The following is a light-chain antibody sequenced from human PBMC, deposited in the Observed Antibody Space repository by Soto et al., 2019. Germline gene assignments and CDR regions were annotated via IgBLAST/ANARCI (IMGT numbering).Light chain of an antibody. V-gene: IGLV2-14*01. CDR1: SSDVGGYNY. CDR2: EVS. CDR3: SSYTRNSTLV. Sequence: QSALTQPASVSGSPGLSITISCTGTSSDVGGYNYVSWYQQHPGKAPKLMIYEVSNRPSGVSNRFSGSKSGNTASLTISGLQAEDEADYYCSSYTRNSTLVFGGGTKLTVL. J-gene: IGLJ2*01.